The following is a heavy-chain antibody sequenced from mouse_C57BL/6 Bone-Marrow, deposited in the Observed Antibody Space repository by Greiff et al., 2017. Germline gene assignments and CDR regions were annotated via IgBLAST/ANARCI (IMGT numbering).Heavy chain of an antibody. Sequence: EVQLQQSGPGLVKPSQSLSLTCSVTGYSITSGYYWNWIRQFPGNKLEWMGYISYDGSNNYNPSLKNRISITRDTSKNQFFLKLNSVTTEDTATYYCARGGELLWLRRREAWFAYWGQGTLVTVSA. CDR3: ARGGELLWLRRREAWFAY. CDR1: GYSITSGYY. D-gene: IGHD2-2*01. J-gene: IGHJ3*01. V-gene: IGHV3-6*01. CDR2: ISYDGSN.